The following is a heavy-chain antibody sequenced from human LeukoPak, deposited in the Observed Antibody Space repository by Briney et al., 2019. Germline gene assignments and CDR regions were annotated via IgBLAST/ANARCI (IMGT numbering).Heavy chain of an antibody. CDR2: ISSSGSTI. V-gene: IGHV3-11*01. D-gene: IGHD2-2*01. Sequence: GESLKISCAASGFTFSDYYMSWIRQAPGKGLEWVSYISSSGSTIYYADSVKGRFTISRDNAKNSLYLQMNSLRAEDTAVYYCASHKVVPAASGMDVWGQGTTVTVSS. J-gene: IGHJ6*02. CDR1: GFTFSDYY. CDR3: ASHKVVPAASGMDV.